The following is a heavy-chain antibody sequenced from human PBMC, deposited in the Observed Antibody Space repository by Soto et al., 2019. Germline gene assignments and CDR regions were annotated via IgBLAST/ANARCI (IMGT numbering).Heavy chain of an antibody. CDR3: AMVGPTATGAIDY. Sequence: QVQLQESGPGLVKPSGTLFLTCGVSGDSITSDSWWTWVRQSPGKGLEWIGERHHKGWTNYNPSHASRVTISIDTSKNEFSLRLTSVTAADTAVFYCAMVGPTATGAIDYWGRGTLVTVSS. V-gene: IGHV4-4*02. D-gene: IGHD1-26*01. J-gene: IGHJ4*02. CDR1: GDSITSDSW. CDR2: RHHKGWT.